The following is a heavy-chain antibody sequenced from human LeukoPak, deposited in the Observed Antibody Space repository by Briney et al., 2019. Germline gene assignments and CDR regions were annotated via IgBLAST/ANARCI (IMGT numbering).Heavy chain of an antibody. D-gene: IGHD3-16*01. J-gene: IGHJ4*02. Sequence: PSETLSLTCTVSGGSISSSSYSWSWIRQPPGKGLEWIGYIHYSGTTNYNPSLKSRVTISVDTSRNQFSLKLRSVTAADTAVYYCALLLGSSGPFDYWGQGTLVTVSS. CDR1: GGSISSSSYS. V-gene: IGHV4-61*05. CDR2: IHYSGTT. CDR3: ALLLGSSGPFDY.